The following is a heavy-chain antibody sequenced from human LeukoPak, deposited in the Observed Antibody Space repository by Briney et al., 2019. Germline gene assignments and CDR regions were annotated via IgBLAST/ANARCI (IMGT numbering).Heavy chain of an antibody. J-gene: IGHJ6*02. V-gene: IGHV3-74*01. CDR3: AREYERSGSLLLYSYGMGV. Sequence: GGSLRLSCAASGFTFSSNWMHWVRQAPGKGLVCVSCINRDGSSTSYADSVKGRFTISRDNARNSLYLQMNRLRAKDTAVKYCAREYERSGSLLLYSYGMGVWGQGTTVTVSS. CDR1: GFTFSSNW. CDR2: INRDGSST. D-gene: IGHD3-22*01.